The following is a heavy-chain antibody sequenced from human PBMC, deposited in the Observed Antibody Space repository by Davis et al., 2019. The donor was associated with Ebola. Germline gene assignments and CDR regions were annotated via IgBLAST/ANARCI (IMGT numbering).Heavy chain of an antibody. CDR1: GFTFRSYD. D-gene: IGHD5-18*01. CDR3: ARVRFGDTAVDY. J-gene: IGHJ4*02. Sequence: PGGSLRPSCAAPGFTFRSYDMHWVRQGAGKGLEWDSAIGTAGDTYYPGSVKGRFTISRENAKNSLYLQMNSLRAEDTAVYYCARVRFGDTAVDYWGQGTLVTVSS. CDR2: IGTAGDT. V-gene: IGHV3-13*01.